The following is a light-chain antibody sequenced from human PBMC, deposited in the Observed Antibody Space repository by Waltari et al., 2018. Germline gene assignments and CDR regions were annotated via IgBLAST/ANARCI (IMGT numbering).Light chain of an antibody. CDR3: TSFASGSTVL. V-gene: IGLV2-14*01. CDR2: EVS. CDR1: SSDVGGYNS. J-gene: IGLJ2*01. Sequence: QSALTQPPSVSGSPGQSITISCTGTSSDVGGYNSVSWYQHPPGKAPKLMIFEVSNRPQGISNRFSGSKSGTTASLTISGLQAEDEADYYCTSFASGSTVLFGVGTKLTVL.